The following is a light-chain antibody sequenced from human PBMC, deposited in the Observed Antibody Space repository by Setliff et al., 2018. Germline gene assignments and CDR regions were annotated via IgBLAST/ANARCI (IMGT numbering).Light chain of an antibody. CDR3: CSYTGSRTPYV. CDR1: SSDIGGYNF. CDR2: DVT. Sequence: QSVLTQPASVSGSPGQSITISCTGTSSDIGGYNFVSWYQQHPGKAPQLIIYDVTHRPSGVSNRFSGSKSGNTASLTISGLQAEDEADYYCCSYTGSRTPYVFGTGTKVTVL. J-gene: IGLJ1*01. V-gene: IGLV2-14*01.